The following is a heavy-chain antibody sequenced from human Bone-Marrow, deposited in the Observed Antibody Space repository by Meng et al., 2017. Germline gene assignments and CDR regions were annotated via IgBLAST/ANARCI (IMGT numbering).Heavy chain of an antibody. CDR2: INPNSGGT. J-gene: IGHJ6*02. CDR1: GYTFTGYY. CDR3: AGPANGSGSREIPKNYYYYGMDV. D-gene: IGHD3-10*01. V-gene: IGHV1-2*06. Sequence: ASVKVSCKASGYTFTGYYMHWVRQAPGQGLEWMGRINPNSGGTNYAQKFQGRVTMTRDTSISTAYMELSRLRSDDTAVYYCAGPANGSGSREIPKNYYYYGMDVWGPGTTVTVSS.